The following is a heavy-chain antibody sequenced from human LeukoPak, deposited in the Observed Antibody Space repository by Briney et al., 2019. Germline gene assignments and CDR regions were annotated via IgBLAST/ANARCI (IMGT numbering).Heavy chain of an antibody. CDR3: ARAPYSGYERPNDY. CDR2: ISSSSSYI. CDR1: GFTFSSYS. V-gene: IGHV3-21*01. D-gene: IGHD5-12*01. J-gene: IGHJ4*02. Sequence: GGSLRLSCAASGFTFSSYSMNWVRQAPGKGLEWVSSISSSSSYIYYADSVKGRFTISRDNAKNSVYLDMNSLRVEDTAIYYCARAPYSGYERPNDYWGQGTLVTVSS.